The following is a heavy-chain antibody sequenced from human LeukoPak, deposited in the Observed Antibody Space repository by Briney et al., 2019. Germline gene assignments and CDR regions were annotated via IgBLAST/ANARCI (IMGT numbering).Heavy chain of an antibody. CDR2: IYPGDSDT. V-gene: IGHV5-51*01. Sequence: GESLKISCKGSGYSFTSYWIGWVRQMPGKGLEWMGIIYPGDSDTRYSASFQGQVTISADKSISTAYLQWSSLKASDTAMYYCARRGAARRNYYYYYMDVWGKGTTVTVSS. J-gene: IGHJ6*03. CDR3: ARRGAARRNYYYYYMDV. D-gene: IGHD6-6*01. CDR1: GYSFTSYW.